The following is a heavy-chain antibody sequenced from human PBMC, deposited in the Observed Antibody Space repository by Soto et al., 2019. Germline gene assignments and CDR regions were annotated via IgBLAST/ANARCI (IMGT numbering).Heavy chain of an antibody. V-gene: IGHV3-33*08. J-gene: IGHJ4*02. D-gene: IGHD2-8*01. Sequence: LRLSFAASGFTFRNHAMHWVRQAPGKGLEWVGLIWYDGTSKYYADSVKGRFTISRDNSKNTLYLEMNSLRVEDTAIYYCARDQGVVIIKDHWGQGTLVTVSS. CDR2: IWYDGTSK. CDR3: ARDQGVVIIKDH. CDR1: GFTFRNHA.